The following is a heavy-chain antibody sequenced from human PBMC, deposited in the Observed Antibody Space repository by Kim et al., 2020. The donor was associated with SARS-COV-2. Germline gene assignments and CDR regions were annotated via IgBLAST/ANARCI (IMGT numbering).Heavy chain of an antibody. Sequence: GGSLRLSCAASGFTFSSYWMSWVRQAPGKGLEWVANIKQDGSEKYYVDSVKGRFTISRDNAKNSLYLQMNSLRAEDTAVYYCARDGEEQQLVDYYYGMDVWGQGTTVTVSS. CDR1: GFTFSSYW. V-gene: IGHV3-7*01. D-gene: IGHD6-13*01. CDR3: ARDGEEQQLVDYYYGMDV. J-gene: IGHJ6*02. CDR2: IKQDGSEK.